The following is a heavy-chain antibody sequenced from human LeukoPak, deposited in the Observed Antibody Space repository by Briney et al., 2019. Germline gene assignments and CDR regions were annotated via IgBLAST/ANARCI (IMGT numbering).Heavy chain of an antibody. CDR3: ARGAYYDFWSGSV. Sequence: PGGSLRLSCAASGFTFGSYAMHWVRQAPGKGLEWVAVISYDGSNKYYADSVKGRFTISRDNSKNTLYLQMNSLRAEDTAVYYCARGAYYDFWSGSVWGQGTLVTVSS. CDR1: GFTFGSYA. V-gene: IGHV3-30-3*01. CDR2: ISYDGSNK. D-gene: IGHD3-3*01. J-gene: IGHJ4*02.